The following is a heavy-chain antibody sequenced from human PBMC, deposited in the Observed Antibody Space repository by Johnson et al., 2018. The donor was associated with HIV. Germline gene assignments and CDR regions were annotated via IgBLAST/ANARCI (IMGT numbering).Heavy chain of an antibody. J-gene: IGHJ3*02. Sequence: VQLVESGGGLVQPGGSLRLSCAASGFSFGTYAMHWVRQAPGKGLEWVSGISWNSGSIGYADSVKGRFTISRDNAKNSLYLQMNSLRAEDTALYYCARDRGYWDAFDIWGQGTMVTVSS. CDR2: ISWNSGSI. CDR3: ARDRGYWDAFDI. CDR1: GFSFGTYA. V-gene: IGHV3-9*01. D-gene: IGHD3-22*01.